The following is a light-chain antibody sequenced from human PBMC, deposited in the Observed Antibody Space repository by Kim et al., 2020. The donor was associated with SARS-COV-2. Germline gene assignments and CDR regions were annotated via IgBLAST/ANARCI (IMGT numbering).Light chain of an antibody. V-gene: IGKV6-21*02. CDR2: YAT. J-gene: IGKJ2*01. CDR3: HQTSRLPFT. CDR1: QSIYST. Sequence: SVTPKEKVTITCRASQSIYSTLHWYQQKGNQCPKVLIKYATQTMSGVPSRFSGSGSGTNFTLTINGLEAEDAATYYCHQTSRLPFTFGPGTKLEI.